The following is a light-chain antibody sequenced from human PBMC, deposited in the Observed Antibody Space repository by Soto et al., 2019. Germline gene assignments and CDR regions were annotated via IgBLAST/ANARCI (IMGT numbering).Light chain of an antibody. CDR2: KAS. V-gene: IGKV1-5*03. CDR1: QNIYSW. J-gene: IGKJ1*01. Sequence: DIQMTQSPSTLSASIGDRVTITCRASQNIYSWLAWYQQKPGKAPKLLIYKASSLESGVPSRFSVRGSGTEFTLTISSLQPDDLATYYCQYRGSFGQGTKVEIK. CDR3: QYRGS.